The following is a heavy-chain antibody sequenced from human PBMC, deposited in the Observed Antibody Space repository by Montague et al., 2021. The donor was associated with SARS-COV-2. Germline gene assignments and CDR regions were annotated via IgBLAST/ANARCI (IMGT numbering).Heavy chain of an antibody. CDR2: IKGDGGRT. V-gene: IGHV3-43*02. CDR3: ASSSCIAHYYYGMDV. CDR1: GFTFNNYA. Sequence: SLRLSCAASGFTFNNYAMHWVRQAPGKGLEWVSLIKGDGGRTFYADSVKGRFTISRDNTKNSLYLQMNSLRTEDTALYYYASSSCIAHYYYGMDVWGQGTTVTVSS. J-gene: IGHJ6*02. D-gene: IGHD2-2*01.